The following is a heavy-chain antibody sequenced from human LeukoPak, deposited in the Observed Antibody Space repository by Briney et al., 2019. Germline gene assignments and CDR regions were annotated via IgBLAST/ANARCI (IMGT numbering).Heavy chain of an antibody. CDR1: GFSSSNYW. D-gene: IGHD5-18*01. CDR2: IKGDGSDK. CDR3: ARAQWGYPFDV. V-gene: IGHV3-7*03. Sequence: PGGSLRLSCAASGFSSSNYWMTWIRQAPGKGLEWVATIKGDGSDKRYVDSVKGRFTISRDDVKNSLYLQLNNLRAEDTAIYYCARAQWGYPFDVWDQGTRVTVSS. J-gene: IGHJ3*01.